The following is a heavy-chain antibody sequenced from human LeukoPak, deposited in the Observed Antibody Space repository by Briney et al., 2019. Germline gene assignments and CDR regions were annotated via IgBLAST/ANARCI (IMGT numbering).Heavy chain of an antibody. Sequence: GGTLRLSCAASGFTFSSYGMSWVRQAPGKGLEWVSAISGSGGSTYCADSVKGRFTISRDNSKNTLYLQMNSLRAEDTAVYYCAKDPMVRGVLDYWGQGTLVTVSS. CDR1: GFTFSSYG. J-gene: IGHJ4*02. CDR3: AKDPMVRGVLDY. V-gene: IGHV3-23*01. CDR2: ISGSGGST. D-gene: IGHD3-10*01.